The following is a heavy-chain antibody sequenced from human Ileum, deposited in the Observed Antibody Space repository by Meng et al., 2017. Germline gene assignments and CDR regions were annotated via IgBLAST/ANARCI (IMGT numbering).Heavy chain of an antibody. J-gene: IGHJ4*02. D-gene: IGHD1-1*01. Sequence: QVQLVQSGTEVKKVGASVKVSCTASGYTFRNYPLHWVRQAPGQRPEWMGCINAGNGNIKISQKFQGRITITSDTSATAYMELSSLRSEDTAVYFCARENDNWNYFDYWGQGTLVTVSS. CDR2: INAGNGNI. V-gene: IGHV1-3*01. CDR1: GYTFRNYP. CDR3: ARENDNWNYFDY.